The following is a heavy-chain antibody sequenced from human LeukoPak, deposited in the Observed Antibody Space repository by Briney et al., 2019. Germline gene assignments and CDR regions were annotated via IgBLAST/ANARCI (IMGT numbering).Heavy chain of an antibody. CDR2: ISGSGGRT. CDR1: GLTFSSYA. Sequence: PGGSLRLACAASGLTFSSYAMRWVRQAPGKGLEWVAAISGSGGRTYYADSVKGRFTISRDNSKSTLYRQINSLRAEDTAVYYCAKEAVDPGGQGRLVTVPS. CDR3: AKEAVDP. J-gene: IGHJ4*02. V-gene: IGHV3-23*01.